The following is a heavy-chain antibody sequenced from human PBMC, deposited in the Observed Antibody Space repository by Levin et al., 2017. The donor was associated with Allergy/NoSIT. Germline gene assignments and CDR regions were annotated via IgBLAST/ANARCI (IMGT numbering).Heavy chain of an antibody. CDR3: ATLEGLFCSGVSCSYSFHY. Sequence: SETLSLTCAVSGGSISTDNWWRWIRQPPGKGLGWIGEIYRSGDTNHNPSLRSRVTMSVDKSKNHFSLKLSSVTAADTAVYYCATLEGLFCSGVSCSYSFHYWGQGALVTVSS. CDR1: GGSISTDNW. V-gene: IGHV4-4*02. CDR2: IYRSGDT. D-gene: IGHD3-9*01. J-gene: IGHJ4*02.